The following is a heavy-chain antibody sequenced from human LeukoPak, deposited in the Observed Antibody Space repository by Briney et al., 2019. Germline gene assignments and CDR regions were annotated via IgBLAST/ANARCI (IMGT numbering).Heavy chain of an antibody. J-gene: IGHJ5*02. V-gene: IGHV4-34*01. CDR2: INHSGST. D-gene: IGHD6-13*01. CDR1: GGSFSGYY. CDR3: ARGQYSSSWLSWFDP. Sequence: PSETLSLTCAVYGGSFSGYYWSWIRQPPGKGLEWIGEINHSGSTNYNPSLKSRVTISVDTSKNQFSLKLSSVTAEDTAVYYCARGQYSSSWLSWFDPWAREPWSPSPQ.